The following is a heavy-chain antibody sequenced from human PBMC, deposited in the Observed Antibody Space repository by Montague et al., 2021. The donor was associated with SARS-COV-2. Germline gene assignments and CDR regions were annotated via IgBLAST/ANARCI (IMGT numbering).Heavy chain of an antibody. J-gene: IGHJ4*02. Sequence: SETLSLTCTVSTGSLNAHYWTWIRQSAGKGLEWIGEINSSGGTNYNPSFKSRVSMSRDSSRNQFSLKLTSVTAADSAIYYCARASLTDQFGIRGKSLDSWGPGTPVTVSS. CDR3: ARASLTDQFGIRGKSLDS. D-gene: IGHD3-9*01. CDR2: INSSGGT. V-gene: IGHV4-34*01. CDR1: TGSLNAHY.